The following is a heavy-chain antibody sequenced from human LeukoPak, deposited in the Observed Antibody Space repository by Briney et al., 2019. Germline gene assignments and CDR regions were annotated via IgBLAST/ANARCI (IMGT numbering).Heavy chain of an antibody. CDR3: AKDGASGFSYSYGFDY. D-gene: IGHD5-18*01. J-gene: IGHJ4*02. CDR1: GFTFNNYA. CDR2: ISYHGSNE. Sequence: PGGSLRLSCAASGFTFNNYAMHWVRQAPGKGLEWVALISYHGSNEYYADSVKGRFTISRDNSKHTVSLQMNSLRTEDTAVYYCAKDGASGFSYSYGFDYWGQGTLVTVSS. V-gene: IGHV3-30*18.